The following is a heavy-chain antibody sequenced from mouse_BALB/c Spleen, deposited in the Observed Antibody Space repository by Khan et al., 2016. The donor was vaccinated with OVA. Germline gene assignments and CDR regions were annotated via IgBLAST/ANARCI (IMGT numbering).Heavy chain of an antibody. Sequence: QVQLQQSGAELARPRASVKMSCKTSGYTFTSYTIHWIKLRPGQGLEWIGYINPNNGYTNYNQKFKDKATLTADKSSTTVYMQLSSLTSDDSAIDSGVIDGAYYRNDGWFAYWGQGTLVTVSA. CDR3: VIDGAYYRNDGWFAY. J-gene: IGHJ3*01. D-gene: IGHD2-14*01. CDR1: GYTFTSYT. CDR2: INPNNGYT. V-gene: IGHV1-4*01.